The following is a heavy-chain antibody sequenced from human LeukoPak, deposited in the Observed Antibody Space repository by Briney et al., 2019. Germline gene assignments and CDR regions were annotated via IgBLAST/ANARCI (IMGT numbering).Heavy chain of an antibody. CDR3: ARHGIYYGLGSSYGLPNWFDP. D-gene: IGHD3-10*01. CDR1: DGSFSGYY. Sequence: SSETLSLTCVIYDGSFSGYYWSWIRQPPGKGLEWIGEIYHSGNTNYSPSLKSRVTISLDRSKNQFSLKLSSVTAADTAVYYCARHGIYYGLGSSYGLPNWFDPWGQGTLVTVSS. V-gene: IGHV4-34*01. CDR2: IYHSGNT. J-gene: IGHJ5*02.